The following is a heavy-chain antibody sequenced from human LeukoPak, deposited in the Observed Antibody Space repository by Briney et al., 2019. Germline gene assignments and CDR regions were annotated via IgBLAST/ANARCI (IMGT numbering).Heavy chain of an antibody. Sequence: GGSLRLSCAASGFTVSSNYMSWVRQAPGKGLEWVSVIYSGGSTYYADSVKGRFTISRDNSKNTLYLQMNSLRAEDTAVYYCARVSGSSSAYYYYGMDVWGQGTTVTVSS. J-gene: IGHJ6*02. CDR2: IYSGGST. D-gene: IGHD3-10*01. V-gene: IGHV3-66*01. CDR1: GFTVSSNY. CDR3: ARVSGSSSAYYYYGMDV.